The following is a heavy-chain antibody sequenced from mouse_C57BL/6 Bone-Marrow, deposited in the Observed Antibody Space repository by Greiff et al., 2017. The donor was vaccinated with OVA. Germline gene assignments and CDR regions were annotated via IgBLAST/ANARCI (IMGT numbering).Heavy chain of an antibody. Sequence: VQLVESGGGLVQPGGSLSLSCAASGFTFTDYYMSWVRQPPGKALEWLGFIRNKANGYTTEYSASVKGRFTISRDNSQSILYLQMNALRAEDSATYYCARYGGWLDYWGQGTTLTVSS. V-gene: IGHV7-3*01. CDR3: ARYGGWLDY. CDR1: GFTFTDYY. J-gene: IGHJ2*01. CDR2: IRNKANGYTT. D-gene: IGHD2-3*01.